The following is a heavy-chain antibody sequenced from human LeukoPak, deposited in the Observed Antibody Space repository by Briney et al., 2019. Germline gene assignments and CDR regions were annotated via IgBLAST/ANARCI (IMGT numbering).Heavy chain of an antibody. J-gene: IGHJ4*02. CDR2: IYSGGST. D-gene: IGHD2-21*02. CDR3: ARVRGGDCLDY. Sequence: PGGSLRLSCAASGFTVSSNYMSWVRQAPGKGLEWVSVIYSGGSTYYADSVKGRFTISRDNSKNTLYLQMNSLRGEDTAVYYCARVRGGDCLDYWGQGTLVTVSS. CDR1: GFTVSSNY. V-gene: IGHV3-53*01.